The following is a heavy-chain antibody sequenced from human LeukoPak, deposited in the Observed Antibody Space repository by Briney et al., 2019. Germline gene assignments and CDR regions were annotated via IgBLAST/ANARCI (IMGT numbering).Heavy chain of an antibody. Sequence: SETLSLTCTVSGGSISSSSYDWGWIRQPPGKGLEWIGSIYYSGSTYYNPSLKSRVTISVDTSKNQFSLKLSSVTAADTAVYYCARLGATLGYCSGGSCQFDYWGQGTLVTVSS. J-gene: IGHJ4*02. CDR1: GGSISSSSYD. CDR3: ARLGATLGYCSGGSCQFDY. CDR2: IYYSGST. D-gene: IGHD2-15*01. V-gene: IGHV4-39*01.